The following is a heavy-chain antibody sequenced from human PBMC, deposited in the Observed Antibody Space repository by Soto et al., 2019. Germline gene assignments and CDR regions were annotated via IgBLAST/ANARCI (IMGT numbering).Heavy chain of an antibody. CDR1: GGSFSNYA. CDR3: ARDLLDGHNYEEYIDF. J-gene: IGHJ4*02. Sequence: QVQLVQSGAEVKKPGSSVKVSCKASGGSFSNYAISWVRQAPGQGLEWMGEFIPIFGSANYAEKFQDRVTITADESTSTAYMELSSLVSEDTAVYYCARDLLDGHNYEEYIDFWGQGTLVTVSS. CDR2: FIPIFGSA. V-gene: IGHV1-69*12. D-gene: IGHD5-12*01.